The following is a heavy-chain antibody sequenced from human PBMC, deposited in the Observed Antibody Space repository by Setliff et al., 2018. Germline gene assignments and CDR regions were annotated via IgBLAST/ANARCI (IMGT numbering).Heavy chain of an antibody. D-gene: IGHD6-19*01. Sequence: SETLSLTCTVSGGSFSTYYWSWIRQAPGKGLEWIGHVYYSRAANYNPSLKGRVTVSVDKSTNQFSLKLNSVTAADTAVYYCVRTDYSDGRYSMDVWGKGTTVTVSS. J-gene: IGHJ6*03. CDR3: VRTDYSDGRYSMDV. CDR2: VYYSRAA. V-gene: IGHV4-59*12. CDR1: GGSFSTYY.